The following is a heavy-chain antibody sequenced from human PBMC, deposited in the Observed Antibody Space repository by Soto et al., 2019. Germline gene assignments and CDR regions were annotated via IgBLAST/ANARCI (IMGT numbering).Heavy chain of an antibody. D-gene: IGHD3-22*01. CDR1: GFTFSSYA. V-gene: IGHV3-23*01. Sequence: TGGSLRLSCAASGFTFSSYAMSWVRQAPGKGLEWVSGISVSGGSTYYADSVKGRFTVSRDNSKNTVFLQMNSLRAEDTAVYFRAKGMYYYDSSGYRLFDYWGQGTLVTVSS. CDR2: ISVSGGST. J-gene: IGHJ4*02. CDR3: AKGMYYYDSSGYRLFDY.